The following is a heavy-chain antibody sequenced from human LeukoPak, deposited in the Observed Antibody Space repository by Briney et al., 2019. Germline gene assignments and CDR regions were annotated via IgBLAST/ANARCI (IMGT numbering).Heavy chain of an antibody. CDR1: GESFSGYY. D-gene: IGHD2-21*01. CDR3: ARESILWSYYYYMDV. Sequence: PSETLSLTCAVYGESFSGYYWSWIRQPPGKGLEWIGEINHSGSTNYNPSLKSRVTISVDTSKNQFSLKLSSVTAADTAVYYCARESILWSYYYYMDVWGKGTTVTVSS. CDR2: INHSGST. J-gene: IGHJ6*03. V-gene: IGHV4-34*01.